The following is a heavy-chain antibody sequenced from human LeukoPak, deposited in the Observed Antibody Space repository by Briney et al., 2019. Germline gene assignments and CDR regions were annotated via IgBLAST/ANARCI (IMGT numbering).Heavy chain of an antibody. Sequence: SLRLSCAASGFTSDAYAMNTVRQAPGNGLKCFSGISWNSGSIGYADSVKGRFTISRYNAKNSLYLQMNSLRAEDTALYYCAKEISAYYGGNYRNWVYPWGQGTLFTVSS. CDR2: ISWNSGSI. CDR1: GFTSDAYA. D-gene: IGHD4-23*01. CDR3: AKEISAYYGGNYRNWVYP. J-gene: IGHJ5*02. V-gene: IGHV3-9*02.